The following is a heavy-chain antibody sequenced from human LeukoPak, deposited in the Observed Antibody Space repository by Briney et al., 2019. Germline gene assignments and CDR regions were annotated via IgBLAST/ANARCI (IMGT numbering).Heavy chain of an antibody. V-gene: IGHV1-69*13. CDR2: IIPIFGTA. J-gene: IGHJ4*03. Sequence: SVKVPYKPSGGTFCSYAISWVGQAPGQGLEWMGGIIPIFGTANYAQKFQGRVTITADESTSTAYMELSSLSSEDTAVYYCARGINIITYYYDSSGYGGYYFDYWGQGTMVTVSS. CDR3: ARGINIITYYYDSSGYGGYYFDY. CDR1: GGTFCSYA. D-gene: IGHD3-22*01.